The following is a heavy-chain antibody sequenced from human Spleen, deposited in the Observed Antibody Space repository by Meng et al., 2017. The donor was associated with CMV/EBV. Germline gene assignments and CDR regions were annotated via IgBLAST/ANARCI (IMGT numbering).Heavy chain of an antibody. Sequence: ASVKVSCKASGYTFTSYGISWVRQAPGQGLEWMGWISVYNGNRNYAQKFQGRVTMTTDTSTSTAYTELRSLRSDDTAVYYCARDRGWLAVDGGMDVWGQGTTVTVSS. CDR1: GYTFTSYG. CDR2: ISVYNGNR. V-gene: IGHV1-18*01. D-gene: IGHD6-19*01. J-gene: IGHJ6*02. CDR3: ARDRGWLAVDGGMDV.